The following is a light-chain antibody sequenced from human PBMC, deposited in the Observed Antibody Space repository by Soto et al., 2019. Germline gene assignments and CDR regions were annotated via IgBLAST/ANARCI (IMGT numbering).Light chain of an antibody. J-gene: IGLJ2*01. Sequence: QSVLTQPPSVSGAPGQRGTISCTGSSSNIGAGYDVHWYQQLPGTAPKLLSYGNSNRPSGVPDRFAGSKSGTSASLALTGRQAEDEADYCCQSYDRSLSGVVFGGGTKRTVL. CDR2: GNS. V-gene: IGLV1-40*01. CDR3: QSYDRSLSGVV. CDR1: SSNIGAGYD.